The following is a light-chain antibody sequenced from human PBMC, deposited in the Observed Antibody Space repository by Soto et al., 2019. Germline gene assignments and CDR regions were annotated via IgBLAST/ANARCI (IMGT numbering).Light chain of an antibody. Sequence: ETVMPQSPATLSVSPGEIATLSCRASQSVSSKLACDQQTPGQPPRLLIYDISSRVTGIATRFSGSRSGTEFTLTISSLQSEDFAVYYCQQYNSWPLTFGGGTKVEIK. J-gene: IGKJ4*01. V-gene: IGKV3D-15*01. CDR2: DIS. CDR3: QQYNSWPLT. CDR1: QSVSSK.